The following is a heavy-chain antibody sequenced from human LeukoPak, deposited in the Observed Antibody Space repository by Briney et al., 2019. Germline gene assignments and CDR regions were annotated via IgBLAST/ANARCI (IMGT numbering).Heavy chain of an antibody. CDR3: AKVFRGYSYGYYAFDI. CDR2: ISYDGSNK. CDR1: GFTFSSYG. J-gene: IGHJ3*02. D-gene: IGHD5-18*01. Sequence: GRSLRLSCAASGFTFSSYGMHWVRQAPGKGLEWVAVISYDGSNKYYADSVKGRFTISRDNSKNTLYLQMNSLRAEDTAVYYCAKVFRGYSYGYYAFDIWGQGTMVTVSS. V-gene: IGHV3-30*18.